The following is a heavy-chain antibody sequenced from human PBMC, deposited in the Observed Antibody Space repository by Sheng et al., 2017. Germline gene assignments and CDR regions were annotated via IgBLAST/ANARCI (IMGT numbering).Heavy chain of an antibody. CDR2: IRYDGSNK. CDR1: GFTFSSYG. CDR3: AIPSTEAMGAFGY. D-gene: IGHD5-18*01. Sequence: QVQLVESGGGVVQPGGSLRLSCAASGFTFSSYGLHWVRQAPGKGLEWVAFIRYDGSNKYYADSVKGRFTISRDNSNNTLYLQMNSLRAEDTAVYYCAIPSTEAMGAFGYWGQGTLVTVSS. J-gene: IGHJ4*02. V-gene: IGHV3-30*02.